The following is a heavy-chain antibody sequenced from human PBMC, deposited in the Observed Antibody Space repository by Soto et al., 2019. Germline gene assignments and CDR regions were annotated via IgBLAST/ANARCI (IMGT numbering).Heavy chain of an antibody. CDR2: ISYDGSNK. J-gene: IGHJ3*02. V-gene: IGHV3-30-3*01. CDR3: AREGVTTVPDDAFDI. CDR1: GFTFSSYA. Sequence: PGGSLRLSCAASGFTFSSYAMHRVRQAPGKGLEWVAVISYDGSNKYYADSVKGRFTISRDNSKNTLYLQMNSLRAEDTAVYYCAREGVTTVPDDAFDIWGQGTMVAVSS. D-gene: IGHD4-17*01.